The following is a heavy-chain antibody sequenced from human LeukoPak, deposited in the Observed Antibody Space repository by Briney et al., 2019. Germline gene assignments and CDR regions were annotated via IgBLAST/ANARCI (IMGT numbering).Heavy chain of an antibody. CDR3: ARDLWEGSISWIPY. CDR2: INPNSGGT. Sequence: ASVKVSCKASGYTFTGDYMHWVRQAPGQGLEWMGWINPNSGGTKYAQKFQGRVTMTRDTSISTAYMELTSLRSDDTAVYYCARDLWEGSISWIPYWGQGTLVTVSS. V-gene: IGHV1-2*02. J-gene: IGHJ4*02. D-gene: IGHD6-13*01. CDR1: GYTFTGDY.